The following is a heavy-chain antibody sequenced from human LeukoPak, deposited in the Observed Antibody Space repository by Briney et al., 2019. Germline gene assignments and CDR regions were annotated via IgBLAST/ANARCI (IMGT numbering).Heavy chain of an antibody. Sequence: GASVKVSCKASGYTFNTYGITWVRQAPGQGLEWMGWISPYNGNTNYAQKFQGRVTLTTDTSTSTAYMELRSLRSDDTAVYYCARDLRDGYNGGFDYWGQGTLVTVSS. V-gene: IGHV1-18*01. CDR3: ARDLRDGYNGGFDY. CDR1: GYTFNTYG. D-gene: IGHD5-24*01. J-gene: IGHJ4*02. CDR2: ISPYNGNT.